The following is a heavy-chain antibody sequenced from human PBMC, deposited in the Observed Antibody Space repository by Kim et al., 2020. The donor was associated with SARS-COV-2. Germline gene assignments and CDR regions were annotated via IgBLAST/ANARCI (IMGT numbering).Heavy chain of an antibody. D-gene: IGHD2-2*01. V-gene: IGHV3-48*03. J-gene: IGHJ5*02. CDR3: AREKVVVPYNWFDP. CDR1: GFTFSSYE. CDR2: ISSSGSTI. Sequence: GGSLRLSCAASGFTFSSYEMNWVRQAPGKGLEWVSYISSSGSTIYYADSVKGRFTISRDNAKNSLYLQMNSLRAEDTAVYYCAREKVVVPYNWFDPWGQGTLVTVSS.